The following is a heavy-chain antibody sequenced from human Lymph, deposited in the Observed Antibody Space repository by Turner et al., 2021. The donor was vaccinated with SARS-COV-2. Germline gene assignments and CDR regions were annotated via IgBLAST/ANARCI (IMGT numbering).Heavy chain of an antibody. CDR3: ARDLGTYGMDV. Sequence: EVQLVEPGGGLIQPGGSLSLSGAASGIIVSRNYMNWVRQAPGKGLEWVSVIYSGGTKYDADSVKGRFTISRDNSKNTLYLQMNSLRVEDTAVYYCARDLGTYGMDVWGQGTTVTVSS. CDR2: IYSGGTK. V-gene: IGHV3-53*01. J-gene: IGHJ6*02. CDR1: GIIVSRNY. D-gene: IGHD6-13*01.